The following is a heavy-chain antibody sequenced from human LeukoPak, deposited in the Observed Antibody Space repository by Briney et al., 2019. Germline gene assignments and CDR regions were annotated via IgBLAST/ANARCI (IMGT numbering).Heavy chain of an antibody. D-gene: IGHD3-22*01. CDR1: GFTFSSYS. CDR3: ARDFSVKWLLQGNDY. Sequence: PGGSLRLSCAASGFTFSSYSMNWVRQAPGKGLEWVSSISSSSSYIYYADSVKGRFTISRDNAKNSLYLQMNSLRAEDTAVYYCARDFSVKWLLQGNDYWGQGTLVTVSS. CDR2: ISSSSSYI. V-gene: IGHV3-21*01. J-gene: IGHJ4*02.